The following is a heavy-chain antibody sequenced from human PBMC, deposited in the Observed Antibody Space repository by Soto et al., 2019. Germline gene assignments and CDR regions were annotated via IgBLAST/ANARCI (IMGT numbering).Heavy chain of an antibody. CDR2: IIPILGIA. D-gene: IGHD6-13*01. CDR1: GGTFSSYT. CDR3: AREKAAGPFDY. V-gene: IGHV1-69*04. J-gene: IGHJ4*02. Sequence: SVKVSCKASGGTFSSYTISWVRQAPGQGLEWMGRIIPILGIANYAQKFQGRVTITADKSTRTAYMELSSLRSEDTAVYYCAREKAAGPFDYWGQGTLVTVSS.